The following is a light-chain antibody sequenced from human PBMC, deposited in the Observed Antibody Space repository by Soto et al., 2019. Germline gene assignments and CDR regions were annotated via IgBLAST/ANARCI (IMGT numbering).Light chain of an antibody. Sequence: DIQMTQSPSTLSASVGDRVTITCRASQSISSWLAWYKQKPGKAPKLLIYKASSLESGVPSRFSGSGSGTEFTLTISSLQPDDFATYYCQQYNSDWTFGQGTKVEIK. CDR1: QSISSW. CDR2: KAS. V-gene: IGKV1-5*03. CDR3: QQYNSDWT. J-gene: IGKJ1*01.